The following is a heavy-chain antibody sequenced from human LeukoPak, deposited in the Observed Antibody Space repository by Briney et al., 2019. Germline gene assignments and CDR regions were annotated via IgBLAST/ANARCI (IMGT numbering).Heavy chain of an antibody. V-gene: IGHV1-46*01. CDR2: INPSGGST. J-gene: IGHJ3*02. D-gene: IGHD3-10*01. CDR1: GYTFTSYY. CDR3: SAWGVALNAFDI. Sequence: ASVKVSCKASGYTFTSYYMHWVRQAPGQGLEWMGIINPSGGSTSYAQKFQGRVTMTGDTSTSTVYMELSSLRSEDTAVYYCSAWGVALNAFDIWGQGTMVTVSS.